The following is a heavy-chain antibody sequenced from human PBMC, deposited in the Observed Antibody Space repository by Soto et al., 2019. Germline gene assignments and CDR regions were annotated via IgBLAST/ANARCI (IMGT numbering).Heavy chain of an antibody. Sequence: QVQLVQSGAEVKKPGASVKVSCKASGYTFTSYGISWVRQAPGQGLEWMGWISAYNGNTNYAQKLQGRVTMTTDTSPSTANMELRSRRSDNPALNYCGSGSLVPAASGNYFDYWGQGTLVTVSS. J-gene: IGHJ4*02. CDR3: GSGSLVPAASGNYFDY. V-gene: IGHV1-18*01. D-gene: IGHD2-2*01. CDR2: ISAYNGNT. CDR1: GYTFTSYG.